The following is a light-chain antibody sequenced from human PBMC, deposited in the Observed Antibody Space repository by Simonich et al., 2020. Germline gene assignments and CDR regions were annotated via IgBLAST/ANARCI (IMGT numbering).Light chain of an antibody. J-gene: IGKJ1*01. V-gene: IGKV1-13*02. Sequence: AIQLTQSPSSLSASVGDRVTITCRASQGISSALAWYQQKPGKAPKLLIYDASSLESGGPSRFSGSGSVTDFTLTISSLQPEDFATYYCQQSYSTPWTFGQGTKVEIK. CDR1: QGISSA. CDR2: DAS. CDR3: QQSYSTPWT.